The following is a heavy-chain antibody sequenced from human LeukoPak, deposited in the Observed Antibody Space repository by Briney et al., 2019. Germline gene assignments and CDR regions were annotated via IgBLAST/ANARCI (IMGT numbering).Heavy chain of an antibody. CDR1: GGTFSSYA. J-gene: IGHJ4*02. D-gene: IGHD4-17*01. V-gene: IGHV1-69*06. Sequence: GSSVKVSCKASGGTFSSYAISWVRQAPGQGLEWMGGIIPIFGTANYVQKFQGRVTITADKSTSTAYMELSSLRSEDTAVYYCAREGDSGMTTVTTFDYWGQGTLVTVSS. CDR2: IIPIFGTA. CDR3: AREGDSGMTTVTTFDY.